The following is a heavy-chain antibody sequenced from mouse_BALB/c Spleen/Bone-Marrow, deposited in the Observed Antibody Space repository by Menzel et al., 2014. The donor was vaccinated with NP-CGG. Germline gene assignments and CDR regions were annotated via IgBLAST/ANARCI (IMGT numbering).Heavy chain of an antibody. CDR1: GFSLTSYG. J-gene: IGHJ2*01. Sequence: VQRVESGPGLVAPSQSLSITCTVSGFSLTSYGVHWVRQPPGKGLEWLGVIWAGGSTNYNSALMSRLSISKDNSKSKVFLKMNSLQTDDTAMCYCARECYLYYFYYWGQGTTLTISS. D-gene: IGHD1-1*01. V-gene: IGHV2-9*02. CDR3: ARECYLYYFYY. CDR2: IWAGGST.